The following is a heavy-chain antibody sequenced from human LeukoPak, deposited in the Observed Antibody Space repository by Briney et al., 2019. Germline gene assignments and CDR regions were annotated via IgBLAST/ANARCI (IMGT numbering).Heavy chain of an antibody. CDR1: GFTFSSYA. CDR3: ASGIVGATIDY. Sequence: GGSLRLSCAASGFTFSSYAMSWVRQAPGKGLEWVSAISGSGGSTYYADSVKGRFTISRGNSKNTLYLQMNSLRAEDTAVYYCASGIVGATIDYWGQGTLVTVSS. J-gene: IGHJ4*02. D-gene: IGHD1-26*01. CDR2: ISGSGGST. V-gene: IGHV3-23*01.